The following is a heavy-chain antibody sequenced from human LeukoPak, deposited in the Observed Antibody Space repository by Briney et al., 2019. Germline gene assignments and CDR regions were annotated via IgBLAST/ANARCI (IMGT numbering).Heavy chain of an antibody. V-gene: IGHV3-7*03. D-gene: IGHD3-10*01. CDR1: GFTFSSYW. CDR3: ARVSYYPYYYYYYGMDV. J-gene: IGHJ6*04. CDR2: IKQDGSEK. Sequence: GGSLRLSCAASGFTFSSYWMGWVRQAPGKGLEWVANIKQDGSEKYYVDSVKGRFTISRDNAKNSLYLQMNSLRAEDTAVYYCARVSYYPYYYYYYGMDVWGKGTTVTVSS.